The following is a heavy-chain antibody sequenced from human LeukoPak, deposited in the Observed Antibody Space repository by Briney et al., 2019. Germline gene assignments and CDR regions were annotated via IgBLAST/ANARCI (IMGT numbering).Heavy chain of an antibody. CDR1: GFTFSSYS. V-gene: IGHV3-30*03. CDR2: ISYDGNNK. J-gene: IGHJ4*02. Sequence: PGGSLRLSCAASGFTFSSYSMNWVRQAPGKGLEWVAVISYDGNNKYYADSVKGRFTISRDNSKNTLYLQMNSLGAEDTAVYYCARGRSSSWLLDYWGQGTLVTVSS. CDR3: ARGRSSSWLLDY. D-gene: IGHD6-13*01.